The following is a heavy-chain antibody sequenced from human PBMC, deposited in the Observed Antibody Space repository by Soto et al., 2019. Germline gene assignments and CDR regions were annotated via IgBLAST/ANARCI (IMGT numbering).Heavy chain of an antibody. CDR1: GYTFTSYD. V-gene: IGHV1-8*01. Sequence: QVQLVQSGAEVKKPGASVKVSCKASGYTFTSYDINWVRQATGQGLEWMGWRNPNSGNTGYAQKGQGSDTLTRSTSISTADMELSSLRSEAAAVYYCASGGYYYDSGAYYRPFDYWGQGTLVTVSS. CDR2: RNPNSGNT. CDR3: ASGGYYYDSGAYYRPFDY. J-gene: IGHJ4*02. D-gene: IGHD3-22*01.